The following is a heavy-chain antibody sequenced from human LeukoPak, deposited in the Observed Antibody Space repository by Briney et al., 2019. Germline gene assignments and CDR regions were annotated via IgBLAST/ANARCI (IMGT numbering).Heavy chain of an antibody. Sequence: SETLTLTCTVSGGSISSYYWSWIRQPPGKGLEWIGYIYTSGSTNYNPSLKSRVTISVDTSKNQFSLKLSFVTAADTAVYYCARQASDFWSGLMGFDPWGQGTLVTVSS. CDR3: ARQASDFWSGLMGFDP. CDR2: IYTSGST. V-gene: IGHV4-4*09. J-gene: IGHJ5*02. CDR1: GGSISSYY. D-gene: IGHD3-3*01.